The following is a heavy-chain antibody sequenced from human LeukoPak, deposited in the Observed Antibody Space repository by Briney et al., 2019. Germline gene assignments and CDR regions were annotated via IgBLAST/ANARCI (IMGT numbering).Heavy chain of an antibody. J-gene: IGHJ4*02. CDR1: GFTFSNYW. V-gene: IGHV3-7*01. Sequence: GGSLRLSCAAFGFTFSNYWMSWVRQAPGEGPEWVANIKEDGSEKYYMDSMKGRFTISRDNAKNSLYLEMNSLRAEDTAVYYCARDPVNSGYYYAHWGQGTLVTVSS. D-gene: IGHD3-22*01. CDR3: ARDPVNSGYYYAH. CDR2: IKEDGSEK.